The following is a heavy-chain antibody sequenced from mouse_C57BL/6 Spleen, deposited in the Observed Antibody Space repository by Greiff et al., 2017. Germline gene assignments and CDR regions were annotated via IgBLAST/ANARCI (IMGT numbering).Heavy chain of an antibody. Sequence: QVQLQQSGAELVMPGASVKLSCKASGYTFTSYWMRWVKQRPGQGLEWIGEIDPSDSYTNYNQKFKGKSTLTVDKSSSTAYMQLSSLTSEDSAVYYCARRHYYGNPHSMDYWGQGTTLTVSS. V-gene: IGHV1-69*01. D-gene: IGHD2-1*01. J-gene: IGHJ2*01. CDR1: GYTFTSYW. CDR2: IDPSDSYT. CDR3: ARRHYYGNPHSMDY.